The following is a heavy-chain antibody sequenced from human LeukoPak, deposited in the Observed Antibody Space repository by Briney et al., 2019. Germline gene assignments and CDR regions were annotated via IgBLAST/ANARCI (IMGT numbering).Heavy chain of an antibody. Sequence: GGSLTLSCAASGFTVSSNNMSWVRNAPRKGLERVSVIYSGGSTYYADSVKGRFTISRDNSKNTLYLHMNSLRAEDTAVYYCARDHSSYSGYFDYWGQGTLVTVSS. CDR3: ARDHSSYSGYFDY. J-gene: IGHJ4*02. CDR2: IYSGGST. V-gene: IGHV3-66*01. D-gene: IGHD4-11*01. CDR1: GFTVSSNN.